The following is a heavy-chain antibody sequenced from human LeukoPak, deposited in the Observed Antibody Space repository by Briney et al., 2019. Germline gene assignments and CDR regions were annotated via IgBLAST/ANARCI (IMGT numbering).Heavy chain of an antibody. Sequence: ASVKVSCKASGYTLTSYDINWVRQATGQGLEWMGWMNPDSSNAGYAQKFQGRVTMTRNTSISTAYMELSSLRSEDTAVYYCARGPQKAYDIVSGSYRYHFDYWGQGTLVTVSS. CDR3: ARGPQKAYDIVSGSYRYHFDY. CDR1: GYTLTSYD. D-gene: IGHD3-16*02. V-gene: IGHV1-8*01. J-gene: IGHJ4*02. CDR2: MNPDSSNA.